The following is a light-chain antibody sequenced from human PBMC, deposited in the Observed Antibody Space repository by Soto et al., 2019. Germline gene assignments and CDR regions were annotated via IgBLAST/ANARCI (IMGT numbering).Light chain of an antibody. CDR3: QQTHSDVVT. CDR2: AVS. Sequence: DIQMTQSPSSLSASVGDSVTITCRSSQTVGRYLNWYQQKPGRAPSLLISAVSSLQRGVPSRFHGSGSGTDFTLTISSLQFEDFATYFCQQTHSDVVTFGQGTRLEIK. CDR1: QTVGRY. J-gene: IGKJ5*01. V-gene: IGKV1-39*01.